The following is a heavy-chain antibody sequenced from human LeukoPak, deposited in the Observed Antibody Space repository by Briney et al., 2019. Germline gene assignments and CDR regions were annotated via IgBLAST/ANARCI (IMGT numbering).Heavy chain of an antibody. CDR1: GFTFDDYA. D-gene: IGHD3-22*01. CDR2: ISGNSGSI. Sequence: GGSLRLSCAASGFTFDDYAMHWVRQAPGKGLEWVSGISGNSGSIGYADSVKGRFTISRDNAKNSLYLQMNSLRAEDTALYYCAKGYYYDSSGYIDYWGQGTLVTVSS. J-gene: IGHJ4*02. V-gene: IGHV3-9*01. CDR3: AKGYYYDSSGYIDY.